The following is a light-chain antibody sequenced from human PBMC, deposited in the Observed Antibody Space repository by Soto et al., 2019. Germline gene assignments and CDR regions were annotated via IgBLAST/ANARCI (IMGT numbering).Light chain of an antibody. J-gene: IGKJ5*01. CDR1: QSVSSNY. CDR2: DAS. CDR3: QRYGNSPTT. Sequence: EIVLTQSPGTLSLSPGERATLSCRASQSVSSNYLAWYQQKPGQAPRLLIYDASSRPTGIPDRFSGSGSGTDFTLTISRLEPEDFAVYYCQRYGNSPTTFAQGPRLAIK. V-gene: IGKV3-20*01.